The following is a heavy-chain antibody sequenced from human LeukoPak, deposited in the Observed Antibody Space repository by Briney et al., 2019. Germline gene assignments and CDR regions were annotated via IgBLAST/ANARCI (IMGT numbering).Heavy chain of an antibody. Sequence: GGSLRLSCAASGFTFSSYSMNWVRQAPGKGLEWVANIKQDGSEKYYVDSVKGRFTISRDNAKNSLYLQMNSLRAEDTAVYYCARGRHYGSGTHYMAFYSDSWGQGTLVTVSS. CDR2: IKQDGSEK. CDR1: GFTFSSYS. J-gene: IGHJ4*02. V-gene: IGHV3-7*04. CDR3: ARGRHYGSGTHYMAFYSDS. D-gene: IGHD3-10*01.